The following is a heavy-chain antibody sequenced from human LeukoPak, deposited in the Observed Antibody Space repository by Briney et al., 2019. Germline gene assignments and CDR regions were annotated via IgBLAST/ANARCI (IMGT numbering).Heavy chain of an antibody. J-gene: IGHJ6*02. Sequence: ASVKVSCKASGYTFTSYAMNWVRQAPGQGLEWMGWINTNTGNPTYALGFTGRFVFSLDTSVSTAYLQISSLKAEDTAVYYCARGLEMAKNPDYYYYYGMDVWGQGTTVTVSS. CDR2: INTNTGNP. CDR3: ARGLEMAKNPDYYYYYGMDV. CDR1: GYTFTSYA. V-gene: IGHV7-4-1*02. D-gene: IGHD5-24*01.